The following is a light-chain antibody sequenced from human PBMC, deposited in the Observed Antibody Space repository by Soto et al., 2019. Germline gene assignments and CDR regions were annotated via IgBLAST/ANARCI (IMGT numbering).Light chain of an antibody. CDR1: QSLLQSNGYKY. J-gene: IGKJ5*01. Sequence: DIVMTQSPLSLSVTPGESASLSCRASQSLLQSNGYKYLDWYLQRPGQSPQLLIYLGSNRAHGVPDRFSGSGTGTDLTLKISSVEADDVGVYYCMQALQTPITFGQGTRLEIK. V-gene: IGKV2-28*01. CDR2: LGS. CDR3: MQALQTPIT.